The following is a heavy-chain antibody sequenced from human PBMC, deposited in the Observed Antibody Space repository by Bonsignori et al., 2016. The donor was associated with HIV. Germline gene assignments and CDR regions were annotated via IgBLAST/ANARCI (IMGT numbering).Heavy chain of an antibody. V-gene: IGHV4-39*07. J-gene: IGHJ3*02. CDR3: AKAPTPLFVTGGFCLYVRILVLYI. CDR2: IYYSGDT. Sequence: QVQLQESGPGLVKPSETLSLTCTVSGGSISSTNYFWGWIRQSPGKGLEWIGKIYYSGDTYYNPSLKSRVTISIDTSKNQFSLKLGSVTAADTAVYFCAKAPTPLFVTGGFCLYVRILVLYIWGEDDGHRLF. D-gene: IGHD2-8*02. CDR1: GGSISSTNYF.